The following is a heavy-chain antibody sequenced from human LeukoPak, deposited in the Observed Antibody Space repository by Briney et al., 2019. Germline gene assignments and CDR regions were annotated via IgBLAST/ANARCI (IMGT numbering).Heavy chain of an antibody. CDR2: ISYDGSNK. Sequence: GGSLRLSCAASGFTFSSYGMHWVRQAPGKGLEWVAVISYDGSNKYYADSVKGRFTISRDNSKNTLYLQMNSLRAEDTAVYYCAKGSSTMVRGVVIFPPNDYWGQGTLVTVSS. D-gene: IGHD3-10*01. J-gene: IGHJ4*02. V-gene: IGHV3-30*18. CDR3: AKGSSTMVRGVVIFPPNDY. CDR1: GFTFSSYG.